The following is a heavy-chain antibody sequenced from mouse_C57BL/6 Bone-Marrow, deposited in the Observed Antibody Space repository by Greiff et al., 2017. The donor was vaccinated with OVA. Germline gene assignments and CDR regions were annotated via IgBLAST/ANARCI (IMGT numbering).Heavy chain of an antibody. CDR2: IDPEDGET. CDR3: ARELRDWYFDV. CDR1: GYTFTSYY. D-gene: IGHD1-1*01. J-gene: IGHJ1*03. V-gene: IGHV14-2*01. Sequence: VQLQQPGAELVKPGASVKLSCKASGYTFTSYYMHWVKQRTEQGLEWIGRIDPEDGETKYAPKFQGKATITADTSSNTAYLQLSSLTSEDTAVYYCARELRDWYFDVWGTGTTVTVSS.